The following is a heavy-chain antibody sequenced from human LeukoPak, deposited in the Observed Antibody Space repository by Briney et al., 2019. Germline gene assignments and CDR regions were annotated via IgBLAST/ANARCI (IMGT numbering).Heavy chain of an antibody. V-gene: IGHV4-59*01. D-gene: IGHD3-22*01. Sequence: PSETLSLTCSVSGGYISSSYWSWIRQAPGKGLDWIGQMYYSGSTNYNPSLKSRVTMSVDTSKNQFSLKLTSVTAADTAVYYCAREGMIATGREPAEIWGQGTMVTVSS. CDR3: AREGMIATGREPAEI. CDR2: MYYSGST. CDR1: GGYISSSY. J-gene: IGHJ3*02.